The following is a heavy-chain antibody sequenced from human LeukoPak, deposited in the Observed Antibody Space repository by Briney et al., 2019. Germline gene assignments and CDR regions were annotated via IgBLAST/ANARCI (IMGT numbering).Heavy chain of an antibody. J-gene: IGHJ4*02. Sequence: GGSLRLSCAASGFTFSSYWMSWVRQASGKGLEWVANINQDGSETNFVDSVKGRFTISRDNAKNSLYLQKNSLRAEDTAVYYCARDLGSFYTDSGGYSNGYWGQGTQVTVYS. CDR1: GFTFSSYW. D-gene: IGHD3-22*01. V-gene: IGHV3-7*05. CDR2: INQDGSET. CDR3: ARDLGSFYTDSGGYSNGY.